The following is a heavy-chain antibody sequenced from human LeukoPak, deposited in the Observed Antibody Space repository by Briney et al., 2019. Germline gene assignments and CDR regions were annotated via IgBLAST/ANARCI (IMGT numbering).Heavy chain of an antibody. CDR3: ARATAVVSFDF. Sequence: GESLKISCKGSGYRFTSYWINWVRQMPGKGLEWMGRIDPSDSYTDYSPSFQGHVTISADKSISTAYLQWSSLKASDTAMYYCARATAVVSFDFWGQGTLVTVSS. J-gene: IGHJ4*02. CDR1: GYRFTSYW. D-gene: IGHD5-18*01. V-gene: IGHV5-10-1*01. CDR2: IDPSDSYT.